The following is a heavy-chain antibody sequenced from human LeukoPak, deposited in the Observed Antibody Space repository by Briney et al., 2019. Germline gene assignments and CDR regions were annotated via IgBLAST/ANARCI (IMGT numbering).Heavy chain of an antibody. Sequence: SETLSLTCTVSGGSISSYYWSWIRQPPGKGLEWIGYIYYSGSTNYNPSLKSRVTISVDTSKNQFSLKLSSVTAADTAVYYCARALESRPRYYYYMDVWGKGTTVTISS. CDR1: GGSISSYY. CDR2: IYYSGST. J-gene: IGHJ6*03. D-gene: IGHD3-3*01. V-gene: IGHV4-59*01. CDR3: ARALESRPRYYYYMDV.